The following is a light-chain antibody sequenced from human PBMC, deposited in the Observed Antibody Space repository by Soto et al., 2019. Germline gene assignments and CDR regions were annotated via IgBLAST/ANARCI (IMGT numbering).Light chain of an antibody. Sequence: DIQMTQSPSSLSASVGDRVTITCQASQDISSNLNWYQQKPGKAPKVLIYDASTLAAGVPSRFSGSGSGTDFALTISGLQPEDFATYYCQHYDTLPLPVYTFGQGTKLEI. V-gene: IGKV1-33*01. J-gene: IGKJ2*01. CDR2: DAS. CDR3: QHYDTLPLPVYT. CDR1: QDISSN.